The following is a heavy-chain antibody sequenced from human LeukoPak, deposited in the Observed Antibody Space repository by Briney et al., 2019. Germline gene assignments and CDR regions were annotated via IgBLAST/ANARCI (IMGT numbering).Heavy chain of an antibody. CDR2: IYTSGST. CDR1: GGSISSYY. Sequence: SETLSLTCTVSGGSISSYYWSWIRQPAGKGLEWIGRIYTSGSTNYNPSLKSRVTMSADTSKNQFSLKLSSVTAADTAVYYCARGVVVVAATPPNNWFDPWGQGTLVTVSS. D-gene: IGHD2-15*01. CDR3: ARGVVVVAATPPNNWFDP. J-gene: IGHJ5*02. V-gene: IGHV4-4*07.